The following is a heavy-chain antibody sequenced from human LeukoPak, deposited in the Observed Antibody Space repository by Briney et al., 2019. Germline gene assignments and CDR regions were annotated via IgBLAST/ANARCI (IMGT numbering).Heavy chain of an antibody. CDR2: IYYSGST. CDR3: ARRYYSSGYYFDY. V-gene: IGHV4-39*01. Sequence: PSETLSLTCTVSGGSISSSSYYWGWIRQPPGKGLEWIGSIYYSGSTYYNPSLKSRVTISVDTSKNQFSLKLSSVTAADTAVYYCARRYYSSGYYFDYWGQGTLVTVSS. J-gene: IGHJ4*02. CDR1: GGSISSSSYY. D-gene: IGHD6-19*01.